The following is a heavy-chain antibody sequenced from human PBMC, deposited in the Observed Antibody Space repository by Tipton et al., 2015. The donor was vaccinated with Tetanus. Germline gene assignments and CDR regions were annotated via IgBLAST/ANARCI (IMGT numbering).Heavy chain of an antibody. CDR1: GGSISSGDYY. CDR3: ARGLDTVTTFLTSYYYGMDV. V-gene: IGHV4-30-4*01. CDR2: IYYSGST. Sequence: TLSLTCTVSGGSISSGDYYWSWIRQPPGKGLEWIGYIYYSGSTYYNPSLKSRVTISVDTSKNQFSLKLSSVTAADTAVYYCARGLDTVTTFLTSYYYGMDVWGQGTTVTVSS. D-gene: IGHD4-17*01. J-gene: IGHJ6*02.